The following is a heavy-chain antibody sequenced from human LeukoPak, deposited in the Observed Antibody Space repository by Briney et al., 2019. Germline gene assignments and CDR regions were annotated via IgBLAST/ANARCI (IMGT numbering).Heavy chain of an antibody. CDR1: GFIFTSYA. CDR3: ARDEYKADAY. D-gene: IGHD2/OR15-2a*01. CDR2: ISGDGEST. Sequence: GGPLRLSCAASGFIFTSYALDWVRKARGKGLEWISVISGDGESTHYADSVKGRFTISRDNSKNTLYLQMNSLRAEDTAVYYCARDEYKADAYWGQGTLVTVSS. V-gene: IGHV3-23*01. J-gene: IGHJ4*02.